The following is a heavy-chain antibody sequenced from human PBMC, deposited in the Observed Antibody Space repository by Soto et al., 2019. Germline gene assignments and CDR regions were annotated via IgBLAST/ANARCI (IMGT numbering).Heavy chain of an antibody. CDR2: IIPIFGTA. V-gene: IGHV1-69*01. CDR3: ARGKVNCSGGSCYSTWFDP. J-gene: IGHJ5*02. CDR1: GGTFSSYA. D-gene: IGHD2-15*01. Sequence: QVQLVQSGAEVKKPGSSVKVSCKASGGTFSSYAISWVRQAPGQGLEWMGGIIPIFGTANYAQKFQGRVTITADESTSTAYMELSSLSSEDTAVYYCARGKVNCSGGSCYSTWFDPWGQGTLVTVSS.